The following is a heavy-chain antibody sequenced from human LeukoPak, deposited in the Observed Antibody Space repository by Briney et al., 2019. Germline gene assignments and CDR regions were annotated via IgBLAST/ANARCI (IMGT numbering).Heavy chain of an antibody. CDR3: ARGHYYETNWFDP. D-gene: IGHD3-22*01. J-gene: IGHJ5*02. V-gene: IGHV1-2*04. Sequence: AASVKVSCKASGYTFTGYYMHWVRQAPGQGLEWMGWINPNSGGTNYAQKFQGWVTMTRDTSISTAYMELSRLRSDDTAVYYCARGHYYETNWFDPWGQGTLVTVSS. CDR1: GYTFTGYY. CDR2: INPNSGGT.